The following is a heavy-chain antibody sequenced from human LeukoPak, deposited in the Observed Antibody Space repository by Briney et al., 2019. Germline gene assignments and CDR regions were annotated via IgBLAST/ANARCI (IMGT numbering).Heavy chain of an antibody. J-gene: IGHJ5*02. Sequence: GGSLRLSCAASGFTFSSYGMHWVRQAPGKGLEWVAVIWYDGSNKYYADSVKGRFTISRDNSKNTLYLQMNSLRAEDTAVYYCARGHSSSWSSWFDPWGQGTLVTVFS. D-gene: IGHD6-13*01. CDR1: GFTFSSYG. CDR3: ARGHSSSWSSWFDP. V-gene: IGHV3-33*01. CDR2: IWYDGSNK.